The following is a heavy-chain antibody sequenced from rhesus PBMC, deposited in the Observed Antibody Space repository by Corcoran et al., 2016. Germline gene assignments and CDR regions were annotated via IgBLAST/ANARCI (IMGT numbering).Heavy chain of an antibody. CDR1: GFTFSIYG. Sequence: EVQLVESGGGLAQPGGSLRLSWVGSGFTFSIYGFHWVRQAPGEGLAWVAVISSDGSKKDFADSVKERITLSRDNSKNTLYLQMSHLRLEDTAVYYCTRFDYWGQGVLVTVSS. V-gene: IGHV3-54*02. CDR2: ISSDGSKK. J-gene: IGHJ4*01. CDR3: TRFDY.